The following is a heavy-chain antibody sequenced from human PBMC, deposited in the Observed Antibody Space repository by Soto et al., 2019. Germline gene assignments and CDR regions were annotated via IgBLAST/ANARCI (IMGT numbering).Heavy chain of an antibody. V-gene: IGHV4-30-2*01. J-gene: IGHJ4*02. CDR3: AGFNPVADY. Sequence: PSETLSLTCAVSGGSISSGGYSWSWIRQPPGKGLEWIGYIYHSGSTYYNPSLKSRVTISVDRSKNQFSLKLSSVTAADTAVYYCAGFNPVADYWGQGTLVTVSS. D-gene: IGHD2-15*01. CDR2: IYHSGST. CDR1: GGSISSGGYS.